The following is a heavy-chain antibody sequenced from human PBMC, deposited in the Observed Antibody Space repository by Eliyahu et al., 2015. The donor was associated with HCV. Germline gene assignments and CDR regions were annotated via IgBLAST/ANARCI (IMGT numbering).Heavy chain of an antibody. CDR3: SKGPYMDV. CDR2: IKTDGSST. Sequence: GKGLVWVSRIKTDGSSTTYADSVKGRFTVSRDNAKNTLYLQMNSLRAEDTAVYHCSKGPYMDVWGKGTTVTVSS. J-gene: IGHJ6*03. V-gene: IGHV3-74*01.